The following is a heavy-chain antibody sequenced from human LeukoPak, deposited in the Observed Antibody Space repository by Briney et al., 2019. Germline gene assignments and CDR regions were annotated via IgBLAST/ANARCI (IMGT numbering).Heavy chain of an antibody. V-gene: IGHV3-74*03. CDR2: ILADGTTT. CDR3: ARGNYGFDY. D-gene: IGHD1-7*01. Sequence: PGGSLRLSCAASGFIFSDYEIYWVRQAPGKGLVWVSRILADGTTTMYADSVKGRFTISRDNAKNTLYLQMNSLRAEDTAAYYCARGNYGFDYWGQGTLVIVSS. CDR1: GFIFSDYE. J-gene: IGHJ4*02.